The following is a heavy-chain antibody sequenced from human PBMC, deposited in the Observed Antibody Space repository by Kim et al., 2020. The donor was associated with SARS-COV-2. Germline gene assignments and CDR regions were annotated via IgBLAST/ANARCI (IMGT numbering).Heavy chain of an antibody. CDR3: ARHITMVRPFDP. D-gene: IGHD3-10*01. V-gene: IGHV4-59*08. J-gene: IGHJ5*02. Sequence: NYNPSLKSRVTISVDTSKNQFSLKLSSVSAADTAVYYCARHITMVRPFDPWGQGTLVTVSS.